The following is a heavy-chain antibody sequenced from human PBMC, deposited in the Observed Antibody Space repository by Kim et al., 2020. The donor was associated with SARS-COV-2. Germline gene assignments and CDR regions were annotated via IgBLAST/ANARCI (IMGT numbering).Heavy chain of an antibody. CDR2: TDGETR. CDR3: TTEGAY. J-gene: IGHJ4*02. V-gene: IGHV3-15*01. Sequence: TDGETRDYAAYVKDRFTISRDDSKNTVYLQMNSLETEDTAVYYCTTEGAYWGQGTLVTVSS.